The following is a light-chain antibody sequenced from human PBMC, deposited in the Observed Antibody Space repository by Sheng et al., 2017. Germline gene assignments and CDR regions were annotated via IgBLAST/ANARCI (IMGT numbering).Light chain of an antibody. V-gene: IGLV3-1*01. J-gene: IGLJ2*01. CDR3: QAWDSSTAL. CDR1: KLGDKY. Sequence: SYELTQPPSVSVSPGQTASITCSGDKLGDKYVCWFQQKPGQSPLLVIYQDTRRPSGIPERFSGSKSGNTATLTISGSQTVDEADYHCQAWDSSTALFGAGTKLTVL. CDR2: QDT.